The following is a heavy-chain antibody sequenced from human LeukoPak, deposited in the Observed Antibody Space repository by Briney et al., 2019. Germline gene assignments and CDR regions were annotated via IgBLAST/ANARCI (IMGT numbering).Heavy chain of an antibody. J-gene: IGHJ4*02. D-gene: IGHD3-9*01. CDR3: AKDYSAGPHDILTYYFDY. V-gene: IGHV3-23*01. Sequence: GGSLRLSCAASGFTFSSYAMSWVRQAPGKGLEWVSAISGSGGSTYYADSVKGRFTISRDNSKNTLYLQMNSLRAEDTAVYYCAKDYSAGPHDILTYYFDYWGQGTLVTVSS. CDR2: ISGSGGST. CDR1: GFTFSSYA.